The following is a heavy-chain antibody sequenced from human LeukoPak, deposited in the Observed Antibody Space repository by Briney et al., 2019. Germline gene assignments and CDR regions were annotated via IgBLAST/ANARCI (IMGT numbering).Heavy chain of an antibody. CDR3: AREEGDIVVVPAATRLDY. J-gene: IGHJ4*02. CDR1: GGTFSSYA. CDR2: IIPILGIA. D-gene: IGHD2-2*01. V-gene: IGHV1-69*04. Sequence: GASVKVSCKASGGTFSSYAISWVRQAPGQGLEWMGRIIPILGIANYAQKFQGRVTITADKSTSTAYMELSSLRSEDTAVYYCAREEGDIVVVPAATRLDYWGQGTLVTVSS.